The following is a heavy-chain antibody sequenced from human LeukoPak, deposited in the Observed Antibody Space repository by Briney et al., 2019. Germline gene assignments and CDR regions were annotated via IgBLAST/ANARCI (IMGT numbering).Heavy chain of an antibody. CDR1: GGSISSSSYY. CDR3: AGTLHVYDFWSGTDY. CDR2: IYYSGST. Sequence: ETLSLTCTVSGGSISSSSYYWGWIRQPPGKGLEWIGSIYYSGSTYCNPSLKSRATISVDTSKNQFSLKLSSVTAADTAVYYCAGTLHVYDFWSGTDYWGQGTLVTVSS. J-gene: IGHJ4*02. V-gene: IGHV4-39*01. D-gene: IGHD3-3*01.